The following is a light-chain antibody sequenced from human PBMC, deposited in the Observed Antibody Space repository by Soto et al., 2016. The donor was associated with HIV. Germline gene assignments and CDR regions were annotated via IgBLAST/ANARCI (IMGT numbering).Light chain of an antibody. J-gene: IGKJ4*01. CDR3: MQGVHWPFT. CDR2: KIS. V-gene: IGKV2-30*02. CDR1: QSLVHSDGNTY. Sequence: DVVMTQSPLSLPVTLGQPASISCKSSQSLVHSDGNTYLTWFQQRPGQAPRCLIFKISDRESGVPDRFSGSGSGTDFTLAISRVEAEDVAVYYCMQGVHWPFTLGGGTKVE.